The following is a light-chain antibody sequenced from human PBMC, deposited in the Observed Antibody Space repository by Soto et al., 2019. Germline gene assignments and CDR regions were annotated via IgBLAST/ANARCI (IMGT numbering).Light chain of an antibody. Sequence: QSVLTQPPSVSGAPGQRVTISCTGSSSNIGAGYDVHWYQQLPGTAPKLLIYGSSNRPSGVPDRFSGSKSGTSASLAITGLQAEDEADYYCQSYDSSLSGSVVFGGGTQLTVL. J-gene: IGLJ2*01. CDR3: QSYDSSLSGSVV. CDR2: GSS. V-gene: IGLV1-40*01. CDR1: SSNIGAGYD.